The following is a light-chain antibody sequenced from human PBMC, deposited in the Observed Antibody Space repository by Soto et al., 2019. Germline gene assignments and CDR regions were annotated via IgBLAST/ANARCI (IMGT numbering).Light chain of an antibody. J-gene: IGKJ1*01. CDR3: QQYYYYST. CDR1: QSLNGR. V-gene: IGKV1-5*01. CDR2: DVS. Sequence: DIQMNQSPSTLSSSIGDRVTITCRARQSLNGRLAWYQQRPGHAPNLLIYDVSTLETGVPSRFSGTGSETEFTLTISGLQPDDFATYYCQQYYYYSTFGPGTKVEIK.